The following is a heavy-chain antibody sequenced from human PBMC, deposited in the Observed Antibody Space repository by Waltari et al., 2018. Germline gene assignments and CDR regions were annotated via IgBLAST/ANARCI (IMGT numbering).Heavy chain of an antibody. J-gene: IGHJ4*02. CDR3: ARVGQDWGGNPMPFDY. CDR2: IYYSGST. V-gene: IGHV4-59*11. CDR1: GGSISSHY. Sequence: QVQLQESGPGLVKPSETLSLTCTVSGGSISSHYWSWIRQPPGKGLEWIGYIYYSGSTNYNPSLKSRVTISVDTSKNQFSLKLSSVTAADTAVYYCARVGQDWGGNPMPFDYWGQGTLVTVSS. D-gene: IGHD2-21*01.